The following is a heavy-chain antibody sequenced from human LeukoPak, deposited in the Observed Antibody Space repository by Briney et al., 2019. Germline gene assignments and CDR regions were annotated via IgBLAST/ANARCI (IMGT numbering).Heavy chain of an antibody. CDR2: IYYSGST. CDR1: GGSISSYY. V-gene: IGHV4-59*01. Sequence: SETLSLTCTVSGGSISSYYWSWIRQPPGKGLEWIGYIYYSGSTNYNPSLKSLVTISVDTSKNQFSLKLSSATAADTAVYYCARGIYGDYAPSSFDYWGQGTLVTVSS. D-gene: IGHD4-17*01. J-gene: IGHJ4*02. CDR3: ARGIYGDYAPSSFDY.